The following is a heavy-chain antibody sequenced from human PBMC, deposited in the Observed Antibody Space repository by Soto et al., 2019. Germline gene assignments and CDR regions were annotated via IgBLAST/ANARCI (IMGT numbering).Heavy chain of an antibody. CDR1: GGSISSYY. J-gene: IGHJ4*02. D-gene: IGHD3-9*01. CDR3: ARHSPDFDWLSQFDY. CDR2: IFYFGST. V-gene: IGHV4-59*08. Sequence: QVQLQESGPGLVKPSETLSLTCTVSGGSISSYYWSWIRQTPGKGLEWIGYIFYFGSTNYNPSLKARVTLSIATSKNQLSLKLSSVTAADPAVYYCARHSPDFDWLSQFDYWGQGTLVTVSS.